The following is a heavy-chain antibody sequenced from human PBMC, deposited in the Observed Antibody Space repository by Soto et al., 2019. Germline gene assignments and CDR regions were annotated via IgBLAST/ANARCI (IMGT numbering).Heavy chain of an antibody. J-gene: IGHJ6*03. CDR2: MNPNSGNT. CDR1: GYTFTSYD. Sequence: QVPLVQSGAEVKKPGASVKVSCKASGYTFTSYDINWVRQATGQGLEWMGWMNPNSGNTGYAQKFQGRVTMTRNTSISTAYMELSSLRSEDTAVYYCARRCSGGSCYQAGGYYMDVWGKGTTVTVSS. V-gene: IGHV1-8*01. D-gene: IGHD2-15*01. CDR3: ARRCSGGSCYQAGGYYMDV.